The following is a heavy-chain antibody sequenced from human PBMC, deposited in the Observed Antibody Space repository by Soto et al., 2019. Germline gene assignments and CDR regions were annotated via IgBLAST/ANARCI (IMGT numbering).Heavy chain of an antibody. Sequence: QVQLVESGGSVVQPGRSLRLSCAASGFTFSNYAIHWVRQAPGKGLEWVAVISYDGRHKYYADSVKGRFTISRDNSKNTLYLQMNSLRPEDTAVYYCARERSAAILAAADVMDVWGQGTTVTVSS. CDR3: ARERSAAILAAADVMDV. D-gene: IGHD6-13*01. V-gene: IGHV3-30*04. J-gene: IGHJ6*02. CDR1: GFTFSNYA. CDR2: ISYDGRHK.